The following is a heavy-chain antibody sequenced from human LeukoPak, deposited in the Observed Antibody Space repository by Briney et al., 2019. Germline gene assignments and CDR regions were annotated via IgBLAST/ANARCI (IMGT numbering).Heavy chain of an antibody. CDR3: AKSSCTSCYNYYYMDV. CDR2: IWHDGSSE. J-gene: IGHJ6*03. Sequence: PGRSLRLSCAASGFTFRSYGMHWVRQAPGKGLEWVAVIWHDGSSEYYADSVKGRFTISRDNSKNTLYLQMNSLRAEDTAVYYCAKSSCTSCYNYYYMDVWGKGTTVTVSS. V-gene: IGHV3-33*03. D-gene: IGHD2-2*02. CDR1: GFTFRSYG.